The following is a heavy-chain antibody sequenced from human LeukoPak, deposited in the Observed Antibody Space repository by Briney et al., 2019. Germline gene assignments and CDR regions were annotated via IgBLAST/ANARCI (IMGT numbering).Heavy chain of an antibody. D-gene: IGHD1-26*01. V-gene: IGHV3-30*02. CDR1: GLTFSSSG. Sequence: GGSLRLSCAASGLTFSSSGMHWVRQAPGKGLEWVAFIRYDETNKHYADSVKGRFTISRDNSKNTLYLQMNSLRSEDTAVHYCAKGVYGGSSGGFYFDYWGQGALVTVSS. J-gene: IGHJ4*02. CDR2: IRYDETNK. CDR3: AKGVYGGSSGGFYFDY.